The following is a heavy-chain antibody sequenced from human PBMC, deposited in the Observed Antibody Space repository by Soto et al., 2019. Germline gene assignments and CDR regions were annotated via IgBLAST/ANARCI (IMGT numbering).Heavy chain of an antibody. D-gene: IGHD1-7*01. J-gene: IGHJ4*02. Sequence: GGSLRLSCVASGFAICSYWMTWVRQAPGKGLEWVAKIKQDGSETSYVDSVKGRFTISRDNAKNSLYLQMKSLRVEDTAVYYCARDNPGTYFDVWGQGTLVTVSS. CDR3: ARDNPGTYFDV. V-gene: IGHV3-7*01. CDR2: IKQDGSET. CDR1: GFAICSYW.